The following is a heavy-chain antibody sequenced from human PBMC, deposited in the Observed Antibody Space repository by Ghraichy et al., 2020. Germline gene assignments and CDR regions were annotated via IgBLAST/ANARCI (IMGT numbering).Heavy chain of an antibody. CDR1: GGSINNYF. CDR3: ARGLQDMYSLLQGGDIGDGFYLDY. Sequence: SETLSLTCSVSGGSINNYFWSWIRQSPGKGLEWIGYMYYSGGSSYNPSLKSRVTISVDTSKNQFSLNLRSVTAADTAVYYCARGLQDMYSLLQGGDIGDGFYLDYWGQGILVTVSS. CDR2: MYYSGGS. J-gene: IGHJ4*02. D-gene: IGHD2-21*02. V-gene: IGHV4-59*01.